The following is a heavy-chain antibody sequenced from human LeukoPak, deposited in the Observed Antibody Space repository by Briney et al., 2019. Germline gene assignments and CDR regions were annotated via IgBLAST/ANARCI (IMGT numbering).Heavy chain of an antibody. J-gene: IGHJ6*02. CDR2: ISYDGSNK. V-gene: IGHV3-30*04. D-gene: IGHD6-13*01. Sequence: GGSLRLSCAASGFTFSSYAMHWVRQAPGKGLEWVAVISYDGSNKYYAESVKGRFTISRDNSKNTLYLQMNSLRAEDTAVYYCARGGYSSSWSFHYYYYYGMDVWGQGTTVTVSS. CDR3: ARGGYSSSWSFHYYYYYGMDV. CDR1: GFTFSSYA.